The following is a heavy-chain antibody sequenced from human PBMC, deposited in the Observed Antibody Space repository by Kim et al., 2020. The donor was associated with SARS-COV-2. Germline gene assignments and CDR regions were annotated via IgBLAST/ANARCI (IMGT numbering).Heavy chain of an antibody. J-gene: IGHJ4*02. CDR3: ARDSRGAKRGYYFDS. V-gene: IGHV4-4*02. Sequence: PSLKSRVTISVHKSKNQFSLKLNSVTAADTAVYYCARDSRGAKRGYYFDSWGQGTLVTVSS. D-gene: IGHD3-10*01.